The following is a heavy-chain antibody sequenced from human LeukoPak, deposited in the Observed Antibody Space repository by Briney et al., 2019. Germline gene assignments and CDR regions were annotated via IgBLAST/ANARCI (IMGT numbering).Heavy chain of an antibody. J-gene: IGHJ5*02. Sequence: SETLSLTCTVSGGSISSYYWSWIRQPPGKGLEWIGCIYYSGSTNYNPSLKSRVTTSVDTSKNQFSLKLSSVTAADTAVYYCARGGPNWFDPWGQGTLVTVSS. CDR1: GGSISSYY. CDR2: IYYSGST. CDR3: ARGGPNWFDP. V-gene: IGHV4-59*01.